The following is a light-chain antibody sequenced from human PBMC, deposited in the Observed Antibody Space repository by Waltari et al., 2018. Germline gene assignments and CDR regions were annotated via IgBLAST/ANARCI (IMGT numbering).Light chain of an antibody. Sequence: QSVLTQPPSVSATPGQKVTISCSGSSSNIGNEYMFWYQQVPGTAPKLLIYKNYQRPSGIPDRFSGSKSGTSATLDITGLQTGDEAHYYCATWDNTLSAHVFGPGTEVTVL. CDR1: SSNIGNEY. CDR3: ATWDNTLSAHV. CDR2: KNY. J-gene: IGLJ1*01. V-gene: IGLV1-51*01.